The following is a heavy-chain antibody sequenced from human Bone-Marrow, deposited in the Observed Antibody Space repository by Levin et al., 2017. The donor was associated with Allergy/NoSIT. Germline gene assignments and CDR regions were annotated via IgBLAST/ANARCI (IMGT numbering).Heavy chain of an antibody. V-gene: IGHV3-15*01. Sequence: GGSLRLSCAASGFTFSNAWMSWVRQAPGKGLEWVGRIKSKTDGGTTDYAAPVKGRFTISRDDSKNTLYLQMNSLKTEDTAVYYCTTDPPLNTDDAFDIWGQGTMVTVSS. J-gene: IGHJ3*02. CDR2: IKSKTDGGTT. CDR3: TTDPPLNTDDAFDI. D-gene: IGHD4-17*01. CDR1: GFTFSNAW.